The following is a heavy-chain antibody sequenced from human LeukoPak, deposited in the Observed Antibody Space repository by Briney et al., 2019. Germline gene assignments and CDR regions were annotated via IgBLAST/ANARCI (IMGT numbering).Heavy chain of an antibody. J-gene: IGHJ4*02. D-gene: IGHD6-19*01. CDR1: GGSISSSSYY. CDR3: ARGDHSSGWYYFDY. Sequence: SETLSLTCTVSGGSISSSSYYWGWIRQPPGKGLEWIGSIYYSGSTYYNPSLKSRATISVDTSKNQFSLKLSSVTAADTAVYYCARGDHSSGWYYFDYWGQGTLVTVSS. V-gene: IGHV4-39*07. CDR2: IYYSGST.